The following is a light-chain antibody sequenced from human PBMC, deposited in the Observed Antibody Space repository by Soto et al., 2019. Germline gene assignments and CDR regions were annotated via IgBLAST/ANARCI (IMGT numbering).Light chain of an antibody. CDR1: SSDVGGYNY. V-gene: IGLV2-14*01. J-gene: IGLJ2*01. CDR3: SSYTSSSTNVV. CDR2: EVS. Sequence: QSALTQPASVSGSPGQSITISCTGTSSDVGGYNYVSWYQQHPGKAPKLMMYEVSNRPSGVSNRFSGSKSGNTASLTISGLQAEDEADYYWSSYTSSSTNVVFGGGTKLTVL.